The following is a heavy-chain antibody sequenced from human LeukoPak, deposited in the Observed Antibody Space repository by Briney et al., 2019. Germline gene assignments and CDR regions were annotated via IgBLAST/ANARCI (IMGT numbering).Heavy chain of an antibody. Sequence: GASVKVSCKASGYTSTGYYMHWVRQAPGQGLERMGWINPNSGGTNYAQKFQGRVTMTRDTSISTVYMELSRLTSDDTAVFYCARRYYDALTGYYPFDHWGQGTLVTVSS. V-gene: IGHV1-2*02. CDR3: ARRYYDALTGYYPFDH. D-gene: IGHD3-9*01. CDR1: GYTSTGYY. J-gene: IGHJ4*02. CDR2: INPNSGGT.